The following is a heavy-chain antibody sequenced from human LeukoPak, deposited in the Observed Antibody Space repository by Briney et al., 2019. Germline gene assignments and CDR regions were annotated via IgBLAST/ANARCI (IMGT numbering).Heavy chain of an antibody. CDR3: AKGTQLLVGVIGRDWFDP. D-gene: IGHD3-10*01. CDR1: GFTFSSYA. Sequence: GRSLRLSCAASGFTFSSYAMHWVRQAPGQGLEWVALISYDGSNKYYADSVKGRFTISRDNSKNTLYLQMNSLRAEDTAVYYCAKGTQLLVGVIGRDWFDPWGQGTLVTVSS. J-gene: IGHJ5*02. CDR2: ISYDGSNK. V-gene: IGHV3-30*04.